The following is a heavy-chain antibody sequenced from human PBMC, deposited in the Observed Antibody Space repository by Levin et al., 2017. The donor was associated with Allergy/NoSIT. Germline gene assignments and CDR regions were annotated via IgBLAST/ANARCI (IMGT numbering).Heavy chain of an antibody. CDR2: ISGSGGST. J-gene: IGHJ2*01. CDR1: GFTFSSYA. D-gene: IGHD6-13*01. V-gene: IGHV3-23*01. Sequence: VASVKVSCAASGFTFSSYAMSWVRQAPGKGLEWVSAISGSGGSTYYADSVKGRFTISRDNSKNTLYLQMNSLRAEDTAVYYCAKDWWQQLPIGYFDLWGRGTLVTVSS. CDR3: AKDWWQQLPIGYFDL.